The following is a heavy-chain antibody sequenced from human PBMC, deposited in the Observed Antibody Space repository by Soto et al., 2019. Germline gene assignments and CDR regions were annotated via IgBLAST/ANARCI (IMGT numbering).Heavy chain of an antibody. CDR1: GXTFSSYE. D-gene: IGHD2-21*01. V-gene: IGHV3-48*03. CDR3: ASLETHCGGDCFDY. Sequence: LRLSSAASGXTFSSYEMNWVRQAPGKGLEWVSYISSSGSTIYYADSVKGRFTISRDNAKNSLYLQMNSLRAEDTAVYYCASLETHCGGDCFDYWGQGTLVTVSS. CDR2: ISSSGSTI. J-gene: IGHJ4*02.